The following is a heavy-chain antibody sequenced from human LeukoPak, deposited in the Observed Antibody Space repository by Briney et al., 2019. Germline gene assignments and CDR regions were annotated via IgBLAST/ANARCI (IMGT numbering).Heavy chain of an antibody. V-gene: IGHV1-46*01. D-gene: IGHD4-17*01. Sequence: GASVKVSCKASGYTFTSYYMHWVRQAPGQGLEWMGIINPSGGSTSYAQKFQGRVTMTRDMSTSTDYMELSSLRSEDTAVYYCAREWGASDYGDYRHAFDIWGQGTMVTVSS. J-gene: IGHJ3*02. CDR1: GYTFTSYY. CDR3: AREWGASDYGDYRHAFDI. CDR2: INPSGGST.